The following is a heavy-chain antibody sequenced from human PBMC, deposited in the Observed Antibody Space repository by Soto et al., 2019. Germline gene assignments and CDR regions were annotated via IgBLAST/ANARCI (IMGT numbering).Heavy chain of an antibody. J-gene: IGHJ4*02. CDR2: IIPIFGTA. CDR3: ARAAGPTYYYDSSGYHTYPCDY. V-gene: IGHV1-69*01. CDR1: GGTFSSYA. Sequence: QVQLVQSGAEVKKPGSSVKVSCKASGGTFSSYAISWVRQAPGQGLEWMGGIIPIFGTANYAQKFQGRVTITADASTSTAYMELSSLRSEDTAVYYCARAAGPTYYYDSSGYHTYPCDYWGQGTLVTVSS. D-gene: IGHD3-22*01.